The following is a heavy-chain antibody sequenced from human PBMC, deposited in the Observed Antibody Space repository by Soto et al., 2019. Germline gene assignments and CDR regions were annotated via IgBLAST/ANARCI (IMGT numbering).Heavy chain of an antibody. CDR3: ASDRKVRGWVDP. J-gene: IGHJ5*02. CDR2: IYHSGTT. D-gene: IGHD3-10*01. CDR1: GGSVTSGVHS. V-gene: IGHV4-30-2*06. Sequence: QLQLQESGSGLVKPSQTLSLTCTVYGGSVTSGVHSWNWIRLSPERGLEWIGCIYHSGTTYYNPSLQSRITMPVDTSKNQFSLKLSSVTAADTAIYYCASDRKVRGWVDPWGQGTLVIVSS.